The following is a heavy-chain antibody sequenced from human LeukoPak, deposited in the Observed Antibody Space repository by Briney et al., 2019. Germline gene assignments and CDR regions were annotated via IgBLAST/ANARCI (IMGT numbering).Heavy chain of an antibody. J-gene: IGHJ6*04. CDR2: INHSGST. CDR1: GGSFSGYY. D-gene: IGHD6-13*01. Sequence: SETLSLTCAVYGGSFSGYYWSWIRQPPGKGLEWIGEINHSGSTNYNPSLKSRVTISVDTSKNQFSLKLSSVTAADTAVYYCAGPSVGYSSSWYSLGVWGKGTTVTVSS. V-gene: IGHV4-34*01. CDR3: AGPSVGYSSSWYSLGV.